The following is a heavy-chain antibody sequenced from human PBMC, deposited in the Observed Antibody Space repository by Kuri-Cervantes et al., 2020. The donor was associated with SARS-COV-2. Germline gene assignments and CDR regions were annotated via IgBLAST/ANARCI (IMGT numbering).Heavy chain of an antibody. CDR3: ARDVGYGGTSELDITYFDY. CDR2: IIPFFGTP. CDR1: GGTFTTYG. J-gene: IGHJ4*02. V-gene: IGHV1-69*13. D-gene: IGHD4-23*01. Sequence: SVKVSCKASGGTFTTYGFTWVRQAPGQGLEWMGGIIPFFGTPNYAQKFEGRVAITADESTSTAYMELSSLRFEDTAVYFCARDVGYGGTSELDITYFDYWGQGTLVTVSS.